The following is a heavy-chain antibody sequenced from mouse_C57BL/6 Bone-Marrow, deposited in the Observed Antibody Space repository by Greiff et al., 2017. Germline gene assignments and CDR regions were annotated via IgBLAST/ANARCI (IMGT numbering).Heavy chain of an antibody. D-gene: IGHD2-5*01. V-gene: IGHV14-4*01. J-gene: IGHJ2*01. Sequence: EVQLQQSGAELVRPGASVKLSCTASGFNIKDYYMHWVKQSPEQGLEWIGWIGTENGDTYYASKFQGRATITADTSSNTAYLQLSSLTSEDTAVYYCKGEYSNVFDYWGQGTTVTVSA. CDR1: GFNIKDYY. CDR3: KGEYSNVFDY. CDR2: IGTENGDT.